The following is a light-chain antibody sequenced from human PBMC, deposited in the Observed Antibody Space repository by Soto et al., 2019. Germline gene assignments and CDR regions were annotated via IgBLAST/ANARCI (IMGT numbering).Light chain of an antibody. CDR2: LGS. J-gene: IGKJ1*01. CDR1: QSLLHSNGYNY. V-gene: IGKV2-28*01. CDR3: L. Sequence: DIVMTQSPLSLPVTPGEPASISCRSSQSLLHSNGYNYLDWYLQKPGQSPQLLIYLGSNRASGVPDGFSGSGSGTDFTLKISRVEAEDVGVYYCLFGQGTKVDIK.